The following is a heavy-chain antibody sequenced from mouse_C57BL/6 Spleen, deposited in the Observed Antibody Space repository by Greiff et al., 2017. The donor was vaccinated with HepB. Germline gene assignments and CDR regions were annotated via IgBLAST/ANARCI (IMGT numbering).Heavy chain of an antibody. CDR2: INPDSSTI. D-gene: IGHD2-2*01. CDR3: AREGYPAWFAY. CDR1: GIDFSRYW. Sequence: EADGIDFSRYWMSWVRRAPGKGLEWIGEINPDSSTINYAPSLKDKFIISRDNAKNTLYLQMSKVRSEDTALYYCAREGYPAWFAYWGQGTLVTVSA. J-gene: IGHJ3*01. V-gene: IGHV4-1*01.